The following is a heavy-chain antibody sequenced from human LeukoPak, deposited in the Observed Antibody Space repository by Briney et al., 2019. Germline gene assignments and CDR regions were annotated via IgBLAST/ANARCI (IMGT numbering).Heavy chain of an antibody. V-gene: IGHV3-23*01. CDR2: ISGSGGST. J-gene: IGHJ6*02. D-gene: IGHD4-17*01. Sequence: GGSLRLSCAASGFTFSSYDMSWVRQPRGKGLEWVSDISGSGGSTYYADSVKGRFTIARHNSKNTLYLEMNSLRAEDTAVYYCPIGYGDQYYNYGMDVWGQGTTVTVSS. CDR1: GFTFSSYD. CDR3: PIGYGDQYYNYGMDV.